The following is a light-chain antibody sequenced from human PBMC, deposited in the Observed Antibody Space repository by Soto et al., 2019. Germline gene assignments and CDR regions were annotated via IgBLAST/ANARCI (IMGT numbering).Light chain of an antibody. CDR3: QQYQNLWT. Sequence: EIVLTQSPGTLSLSPGARATLSCRASQTIYSNVAWYQQRPGQAPRLLIYRASARATGIPARFSGSGSGTEFTLTIGSLQSEDSAVYYCQQYQNLWTVGQGTKVDIK. J-gene: IGKJ1*01. CDR2: RAS. CDR1: QTIYSN. V-gene: IGKV3-15*01.